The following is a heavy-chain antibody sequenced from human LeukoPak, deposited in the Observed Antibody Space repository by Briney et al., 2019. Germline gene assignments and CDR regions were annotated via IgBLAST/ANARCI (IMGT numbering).Heavy chain of an antibody. D-gene: IGHD2-2*01. CDR2: INHSGST. J-gene: IGHJ5*02. CDR3: ARVVPAAIGRFDP. CDR1: GGSFSGYY. V-gene: IGHV4-34*01. Sequence: ASETLSLTCAVYGGSFSGYYWSWIRQPPGKGLEWIGEINHSGSTNYNPSPKSRVTISVDTSKNQFSLKLSSVTAADTAVYYCARVVPAAIGRFDPWGQGTLVTVSS.